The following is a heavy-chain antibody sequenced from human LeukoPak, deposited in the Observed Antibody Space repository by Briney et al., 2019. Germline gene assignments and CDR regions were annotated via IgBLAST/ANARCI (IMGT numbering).Heavy chain of an antibody. D-gene: IGHD2-2*02. CDR1: GGSFSGYY. V-gene: IGHV4-34*01. J-gene: IGHJ5*02. CDR3: ARRGGYCSSTSCYTWIPNWFDP. Sequence: SETLSLTCAVYGGSFSGYYWSWIRQPPGKGLEWLGEINHSGSTNYNPSLKSRVTISVDTSKNQFSLKLSSVTAADTAVYYCARRGGYCSSTSCYTWIPNWFDPRGQGTLVTVSS. CDR2: INHSGST.